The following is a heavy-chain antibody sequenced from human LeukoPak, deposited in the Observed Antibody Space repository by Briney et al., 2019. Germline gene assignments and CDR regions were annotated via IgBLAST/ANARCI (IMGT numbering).Heavy chain of an antibody. D-gene: IGHD5-18*01. Sequence: PGGSLRLSCAASGFTLSDYYMSWIRQAPGKGLEWVSYISSSSSYTNYADSVKSRFTISRDNAKNSLYLQMNSLRAEDTAVYYCARVRSYGSYYFDYWGQGTLVTVSS. V-gene: IGHV3-11*06. CDR3: ARVRSYGSYYFDY. CDR2: ISSSSSYT. CDR1: GFTLSDYY. J-gene: IGHJ4*02.